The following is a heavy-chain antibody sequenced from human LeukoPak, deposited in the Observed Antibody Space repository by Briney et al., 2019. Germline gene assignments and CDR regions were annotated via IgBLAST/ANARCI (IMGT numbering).Heavy chain of an antibody. CDR3: AREDPSYYYDSSGYYSQDNAFDI. CDR2: INTNTGNP. Sequence: ASVKVSCKASGYTFTSYAMNWVRQAPGQGLEWMGWINTNTGNPTYAQGFTGRFVFSLDTSVSTAYLQISSLKAEDTAVYYCAREDPSYYYDSSGYYSQDNAFDIWGQGTMVTVSS. D-gene: IGHD3-22*01. V-gene: IGHV7-4-1*02. CDR1: GYTFTSYA. J-gene: IGHJ3*02.